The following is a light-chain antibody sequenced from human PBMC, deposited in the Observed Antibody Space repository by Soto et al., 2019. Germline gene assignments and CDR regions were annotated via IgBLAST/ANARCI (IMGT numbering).Light chain of an antibody. CDR2: DAS. Sequence: DIQMTQSPPSLSASVGDRVTINCRASQQFTSYVNWYQQKAGKAPKLLISDASTLQTGVPPRFSGTGSGTDFTLTVNGLQPEDFATYYCQQSYGTPPTFGQGTTVEVK. J-gene: IGKJ1*01. CDR1: QQFTSY. V-gene: IGKV1-39*01. CDR3: QQSYGTPPT.